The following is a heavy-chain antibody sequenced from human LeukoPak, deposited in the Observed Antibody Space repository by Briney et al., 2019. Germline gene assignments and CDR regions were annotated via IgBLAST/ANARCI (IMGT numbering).Heavy chain of an antibody. V-gene: IGHV4-39*07. Sequence: PSETLSLTCTVSGGSISSSSYYWGWIRQPPGKGLEWIGSIYYSGSTYYNPSLKSRVTISVDTSKNQFSLKLSSVTAADTALYYCARDRVVVATTTPPYWYFDLWGRGTLVTVSS. CDR3: ARDRVVVATTTPPYWYFDL. D-gene: IGHD2-15*01. CDR1: GGSISSSSYY. CDR2: IYYSGST. J-gene: IGHJ2*01.